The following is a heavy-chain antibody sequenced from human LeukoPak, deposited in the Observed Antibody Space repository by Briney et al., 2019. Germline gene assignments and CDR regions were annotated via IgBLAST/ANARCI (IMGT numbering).Heavy chain of an antibody. CDR2: ISYDGSNK. CDR3: ARETRGDSNAFDI. D-gene: IGHD4-17*01. V-gene: IGHV3-30-3*01. J-gene: IGHJ3*02. CDR1: GFTFSSYA. Sequence: GGPLRLSCAASGFTFSSYAMHWVRQGPGKWLEWVAVISYDGSNKYYADSVKGRFTISRDNSKNTLYLQMSSLRAEDTAVYYCARETRGDSNAFDIWGQGTMVTVSS.